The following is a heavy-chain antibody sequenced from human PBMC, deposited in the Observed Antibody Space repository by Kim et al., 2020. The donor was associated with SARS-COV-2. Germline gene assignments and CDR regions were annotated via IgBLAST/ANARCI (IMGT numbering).Heavy chain of an antibody. V-gene: IGHV3-23*01. Sequence: GGSLRLSWAASGFTCSTYAMSWVRQAPRRGLEWVSTITGNGAATSYADSVGGPFTISRDNSKNTLSLQMNSLRAEDTALYYCAKTGQLDYWGQGTMVTVSS. D-gene: IGHD6-13*01. CDR3: AKTGQLDY. CDR2: ITGNGAAT. J-gene: IGHJ4*02. CDR1: GFTCSTYA.